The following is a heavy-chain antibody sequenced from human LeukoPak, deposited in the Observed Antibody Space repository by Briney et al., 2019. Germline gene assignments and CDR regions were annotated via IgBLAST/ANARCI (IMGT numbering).Heavy chain of an antibody. Sequence: SSVKVPCKASGGTFSSYAISWVRQAPGQGLEWMGRIIPILGIANYAQKFQGRVTITADQSTSTAYMELSSLRSEDTAVYYCARGSSGWYTLDYWGQGTLVTVSS. CDR2: IIPILGIA. V-gene: IGHV1-69*04. CDR1: GGTFSSYA. J-gene: IGHJ4*02. D-gene: IGHD6-19*01. CDR3: ARGSSGWYTLDY.